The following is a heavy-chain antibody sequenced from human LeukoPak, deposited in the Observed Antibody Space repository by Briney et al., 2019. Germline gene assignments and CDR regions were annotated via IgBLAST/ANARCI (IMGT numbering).Heavy chain of an antibody. Sequence: SETLSLTYAVYGGSFSGYYWSWIRQPPGKGLEWIGEINHSGSTNYNPSLKSRVTISVDTSKNQFSLKLSSVTAADTAVYYCARFGITMVRGEIDYWGQGTLVTVSS. V-gene: IGHV4-34*01. J-gene: IGHJ4*02. CDR3: ARFGITMVRGEIDY. CDR1: GGSFSGYY. CDR2: INHSGST. D-gene: IGHD3-10*01.